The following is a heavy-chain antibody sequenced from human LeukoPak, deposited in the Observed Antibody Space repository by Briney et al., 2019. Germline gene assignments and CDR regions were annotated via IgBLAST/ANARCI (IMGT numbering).Heavy chain of an antibody. V-gene: IGHV1-69*06. CDR2: IIPIFGTA. D-gene: IGHD2-21*02. Sequence: GASVKVSCKASRGTFSSYAISWVRQAPGQGLEWMGGIIPIFGTANYAQKFQGRVTITADKSTSTAYMELSSLRSEDTAVYYCASSDSERVVTAISPSYYYMDVWGKGTTVTVSS. CDR3: ASSDSERVVTAISPSYYYMDV. CDR1: RGTFSSYA. J-gene: IGHJ6*03.